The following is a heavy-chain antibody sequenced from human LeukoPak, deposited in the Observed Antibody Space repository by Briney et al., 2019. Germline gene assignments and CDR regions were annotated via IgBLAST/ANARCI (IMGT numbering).Heavy chain of an antibody. J-gene: IGHJ5*02. CDR1: GASISTYY. Sequence: SETLSLTCTVSGASISTYYWSWIRQSPGKGLEWIGYIYYSGTTNYNPSLKSRVTISVDTSKNQFSLKLSSVTAADTAVYLCSRAVAGSVGWFDPWGQGTLVTVSS. CDR2: IYYSGTT. CDR3: SRAVAGSVGWFDP. D-gene: IGHD6-19*01. V-gene: IGHV4-59*01.